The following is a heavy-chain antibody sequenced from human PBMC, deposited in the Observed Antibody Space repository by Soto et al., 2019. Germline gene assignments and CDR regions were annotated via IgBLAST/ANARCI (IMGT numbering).Heavy chain of an antibody. CDR3: ARLGRYYDSSGAFDI. D-gene: IGHD3-22*01. Sequence: SDTLSLTCAVSGGSIRSSNWWSWVRQPPGKGLEWIGEIYHSGSTNYNPSLKSRVTISVDKSKNQFSLKLSSVTAADTAVYYCARLGRYYDSSGAFDIWGQGTMVT. CDR1: GGSIRSSNW. V-gene: IGHV4-4*02. CDR2: IYHSGST. J-gene: IGHJ3*02.